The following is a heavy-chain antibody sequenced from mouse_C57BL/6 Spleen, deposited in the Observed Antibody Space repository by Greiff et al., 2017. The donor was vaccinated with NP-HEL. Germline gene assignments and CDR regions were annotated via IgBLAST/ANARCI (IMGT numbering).Heavy chain of an antibody. CDR3: ARGGFDY. CDR2: IYPGDGDT. CDR1: GYAFSSSW. J-gene: IGHJ2*01. Sequence: VKPGASVKISCKASGYAFSSSWMNWVKQRPGKGLEWIGRIYPGDGDTNYNGKFKGKATLTADKSSSTAYMQLSSLTSEDSAVYFCARGGFDYWGQGTTLTVSA. V-gene: IGHV1-82*01.